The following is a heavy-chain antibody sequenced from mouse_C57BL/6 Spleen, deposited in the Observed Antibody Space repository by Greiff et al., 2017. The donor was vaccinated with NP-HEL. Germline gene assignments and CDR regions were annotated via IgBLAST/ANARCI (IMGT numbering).Heavy chain of an antibody. CDR2: IYPGSGNT. CDR1: GYTFTDYY. Sequence: VQLQQSGAELVRPGASVKLSCKASGYTFTDYYINWVKQRPGQGLEWIARIYPGSGNTYYNEKFKGKATLTAEKSSSTAYMQLSSLTSEDSAVYFCARDHRDYYAMDYWGQGTSVTVSS. CDR3: ARDHRDYYAMDY. V-gene: IGHV1-76*01. J-gene: IGHJ4*01. D-gene: IGHD2-14*01.